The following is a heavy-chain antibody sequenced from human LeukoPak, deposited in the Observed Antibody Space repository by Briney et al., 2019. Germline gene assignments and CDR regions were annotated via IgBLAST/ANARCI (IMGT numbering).Heavy chain of an antibody. D-gene: IGHD6-19*01. J-gene: IGHJ4*02. CDR1: GGSISSYY. V-gene: IGHV4-59*01. CDR3: ARPRKDSSGWYNFDY. Sequence: SETLSLTCTVSGGSISSYYWSWIRQPPGKGLEWIGYNYYSGSTNYNPSLKSRVTISVDTSKNQFSLKLSSVTAADTAVYYCARPRKDSSGWYNFDYWGQGTLVTVSS. CDR2: NYYSGST.